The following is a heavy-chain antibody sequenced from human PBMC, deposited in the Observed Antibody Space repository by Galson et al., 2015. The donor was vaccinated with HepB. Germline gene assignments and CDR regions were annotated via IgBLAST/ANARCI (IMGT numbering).Heavy chain of an antibody. CDR2: ISSSSSTI. D-gene: IGHD3-22*01. V-gene: IGHV3-48*02. Sequence: SLRLSCAASGFTFSSYSMNWVRQAPGKGLEWVSYISSSSSTIYYADSVKGRFTISRDNAKNSLYLQMNSLRDEDTAVYYCARDGYPSPRYYYDSTPGPIDIWGQGTMVTASS. CDR3: ARDGYPSPRYYYDSTPGPIDI. CDR1: GFTFSSYS. J-gene: IGHJ3*02.